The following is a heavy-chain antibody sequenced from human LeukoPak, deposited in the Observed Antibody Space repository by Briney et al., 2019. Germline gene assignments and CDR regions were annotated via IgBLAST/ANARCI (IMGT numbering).Heavy chain of an antibody. V-gene: IGHV1-2*02. CDR2: INPNSGGT. J-gene: IGHJ5*02. D-gene: IGHD3-9*01. CDR3: ARDGDILTGYYRDYNWFDP. CDR1: GYTFTGYY. Sequence: ASVKVSCKASGYTFTGYYMHWVRQAPGQGLEWMGWINPNSGGTNYAQKSQGRVTMTRDTSISTAYMELSRLRSDDTAVYYCARDGDILTGYYRDYNWFDPWGQGTLVTVSS.